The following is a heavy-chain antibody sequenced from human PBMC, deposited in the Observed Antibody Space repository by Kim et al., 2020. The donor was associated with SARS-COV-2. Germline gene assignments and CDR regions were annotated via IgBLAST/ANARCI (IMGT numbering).Heavy chain of an antibody. Sequence: DSVKGRFTISRDNSKNTLYLQMNSLRAEDTAVYYCAKDSRPNWGYNWFDPWGQGTLVTVSS. D-gene: IGHD7-27*01. V-gene: IGHV3-23*01. CDR3: AKDSRPNWGYNWFDP. J-gene: IGHJ5*02.